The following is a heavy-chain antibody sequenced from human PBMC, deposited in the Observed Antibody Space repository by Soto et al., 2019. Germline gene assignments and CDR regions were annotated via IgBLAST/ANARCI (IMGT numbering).Heavy chain of an antibody. V-gene: IGHV3-33*01. J-gene: IGHJ3*02. Sequence: GGSLRLSCAASGFTFSSYGMHWVRQAPGKGLEWVAVIWYDGSNKYYADSVKGRFTISRDNSKNTLYLQMNSLRAEDTAVYYCATDGYDKDYDNSRGLLDAFDIWGQGTMVTVSS. D-gene: IGHD3-22*01. CDR2: IWYDGSNK. CDR1: GFTFSSYG. CDR3: ATDGYDKDYDNSRGLLDAFDI.